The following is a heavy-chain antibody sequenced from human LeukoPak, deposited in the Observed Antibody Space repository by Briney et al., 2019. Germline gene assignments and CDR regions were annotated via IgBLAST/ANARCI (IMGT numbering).Heavy chain of an antibody. V-gene: IGHV1-2*02. Sequence: ASVKVSCKASGYTFTGYYMHWVRQAPGQGLEWMGWINPNSGGTNYAQKFQGRVTMTRDTSISTAYMELSRLRSDDTAVYYCARDRDDLVYVSDYWGQGTLVTVSS. CDR2: INPNSGGT. J-gene: IGHJ4*02. CDR3: ARDRDDLVYVSDY. D-gene: IGHD3-16*01. CDR1: GYTFTGYY.